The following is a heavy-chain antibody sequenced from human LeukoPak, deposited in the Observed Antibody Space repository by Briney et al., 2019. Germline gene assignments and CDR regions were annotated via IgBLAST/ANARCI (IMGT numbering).Heavy chain of an antibody. J-gene: IGHJ5*02. V-gene: IGHV3-23*01. Sequence: GGSLRLSCAATGFTFREFSMSWVRQAPGKGLWGVSNIRSNGGDTYYTDSVKGRFTISRDNSKNTLYLEMNSLRAGDTAVYYCAKGGYTTWFDPWGQGTLVTVSS. CDR2: IRSNGGDT. CDR3: AKGGYTTWFDP. D-gene: IGHD2-15*01. CDR1: GFTFREFS.